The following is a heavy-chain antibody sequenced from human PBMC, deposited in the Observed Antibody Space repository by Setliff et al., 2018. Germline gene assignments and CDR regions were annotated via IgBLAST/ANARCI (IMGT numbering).Heavy chain of an antibody. CDR2: ISTYTANT. V-gene: IGHV1-18*01. CDR1: GYTFTSYG. D-gene: IGHD1-26*01. CDR3: ARSPPNRGVGQGHYMDV. J-gene: IGHJ6*03. Sequence: GASVKVSCKASGYTFTSYGVSWVRQAPGQGLEWMGWISTYTANTKYAQRFQGRVTMTTDTSTSTAYMELSSLTSDDTAVYYCARSPPNRGVGQGHYMDVWGIGTTVTVSS.